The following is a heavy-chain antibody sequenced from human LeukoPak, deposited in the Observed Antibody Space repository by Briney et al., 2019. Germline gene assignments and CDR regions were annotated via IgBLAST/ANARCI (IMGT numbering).Heavy chain of an antibody. J-gene: IGHJ4*02. D-gene: IGHD6-13*01. CDR1: GGSISSYY. Sequence: SETLSLTCTVSGGSISSYYWSWIRQPPGKGLECIGYIYYSGSTNYNPSLKSRVTISVDTSKNQFSLKLSSVTAADTAVYYCASRSAYSSSWYYFDYWGQGTLVTVSS. CDR3: ASRSAYSSSWYYFDY. CDR2: IYYSGST. V-gene: IGHV4-59*08.